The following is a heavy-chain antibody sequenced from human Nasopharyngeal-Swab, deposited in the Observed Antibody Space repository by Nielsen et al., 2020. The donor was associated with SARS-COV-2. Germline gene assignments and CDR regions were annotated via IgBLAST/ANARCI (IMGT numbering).Heavy chain of an antibody. V-gene: IGHV3-74*03. D-gene: IGHD6-19*01. CDR3: ARGRIAVAAVDP. CDR2: ITPDGYGT. Sequence: GASLKISGAASGFAFSNYWMHWVRQAPGKGLVWVSRITPDGYGTMYADSVKGRFIISKDNAKNTLNLQMNSLRAEDTALYYCARGRIAVAAVDPWGQGILVTVSS. J-gene: IGHJ5*02. CDR1: GFAFSNYW.